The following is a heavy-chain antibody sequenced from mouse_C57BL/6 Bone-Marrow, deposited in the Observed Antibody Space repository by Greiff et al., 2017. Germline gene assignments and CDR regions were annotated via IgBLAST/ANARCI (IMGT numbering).Heavy chain of an antibody. CDR1: GFNIKDYY. Sequence: EVQLQQSGAELVRPGASVKLSCTASGFNIKDYYMHWVKQRPEQGLEWIGRIDPEDGDTKYAPKFQGKATMTADPSSNTAYLQLSSLTSEDTAVYYCTTGAGYYGNYWGQGTTLTVSS. D-gene: IGHD2-1*01. V-gene: IGHV14-1*01. CDR2: IDPEDGDT. CDR3: TTGAGYYGNY. J-gene: IGHJ2*01.